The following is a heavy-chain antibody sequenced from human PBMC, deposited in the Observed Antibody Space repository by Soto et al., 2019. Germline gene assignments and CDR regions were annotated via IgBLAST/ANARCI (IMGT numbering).Heavy chain of an antibody. CDR2: IFYSGNT. D-gene: IGHD3-10*01. Sequence: LSLTCTVSGNSISTGAYYWSWLRQHPVKGLEWIGHIFYSGNTHYSPSLESRVTISVDTSKNQFSIKLTSVTVADTAVYYCAREGRSAAPQAGFDLWGQGTLVTVSS. J-gene: IGHJ4*02. CDR1: GNSISTGAYY. V-gene: IGHV4-31*03. CDR3: AREGRSAAPQAGFDL.